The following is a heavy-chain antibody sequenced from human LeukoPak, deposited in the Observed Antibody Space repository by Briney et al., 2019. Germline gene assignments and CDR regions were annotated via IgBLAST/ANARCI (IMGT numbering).Heavy chain of an antibody. V-gene: IGHV4-59*12. D-gene: IGHD2-21*01. J-gene: IGHJ3*02. CDR2: IYYSGST. CDR1: GGSISSYY. CDR3: ARLALYSDAFDI. Sequence: SETLSLTCTVSGGSISSYYWSWIRQPPGKGLEWIGYIYYSGSTNYNPSLKSRVTISVDTSKNQFSLKLSSVTAADTAVYYCARLALYSDAFDIWGQGTMVTVSS.